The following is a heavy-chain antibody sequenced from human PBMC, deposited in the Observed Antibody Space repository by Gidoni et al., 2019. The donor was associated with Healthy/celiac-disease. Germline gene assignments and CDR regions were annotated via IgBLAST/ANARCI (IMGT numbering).Heavy chain of an antibody. D-gene: IGHD2-2*02. Sequence: EVQLVESGGGLVQPGGSLRLSCAASGFTFSSYSMNWVRQAPGKGLGWVSYISSSSSTIYYADSVKGRFTISRDNAKNSLYLQMNSLRAEDTAVYYCARAGGLVVVPAAIPDYYYGMDVWGQGTTVTVSS. CDR2: ISSSSSTI. CDR1: GFTFSSYS. J-gene: IGHJ6*02. V-gene: IGHV3-48*01. CDR3: ARAGGLVVVPAAIPDYYYGMDV.